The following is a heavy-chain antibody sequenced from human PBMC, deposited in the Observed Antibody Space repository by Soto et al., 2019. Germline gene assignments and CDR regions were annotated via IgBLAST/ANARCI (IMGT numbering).Heavy chain of an antibody. CDR3: VRQAFSYSYSHPYFFDY. D-gene: IGHD5-18*01. CDR1: GFTFSSFE. J-gene: IGHJ4*02. Sequence: GRSLRLSCAASGFTFSSFEMNWVRQAPGRGLEWIAFITSSGRTMSYADSVKGRFTISRDNAGNSLSLQMNTLRAEDTAIYYCVRQAFSYSYSHPYFFDYWGQGALVTVSS. CDR2: ITSSGRTM. V-gene: IGHV3-48*03.